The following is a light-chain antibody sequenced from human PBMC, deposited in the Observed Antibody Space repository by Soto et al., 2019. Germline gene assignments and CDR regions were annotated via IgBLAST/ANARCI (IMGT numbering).Light chain of an antibody. CDR1: QSITTW. V-gene: IGKV1-5*01. CDR3: QHYNSYSPT. CDR2: DVS. J-gene: IGKJ1*01. Sequence: DIQMTLSPSTVSASVGDSVTITCRASQSITTWLAWYQQRPGKAPKLLIYDVSSLQSGVPSRFSGSGSGTEFTLTISSLQPDDFATYYCQHYNSYSPTFGQGTKVDI.